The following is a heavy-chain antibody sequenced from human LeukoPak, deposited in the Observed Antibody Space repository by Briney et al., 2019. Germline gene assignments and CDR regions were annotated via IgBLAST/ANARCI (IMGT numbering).Heavy chain of an antibody. CDR3: ARGDDWNYEEY. CDR1: GFTFSNYW. V-gene: IGHV3-7*01. CDR2: IKQDGSEK. D-gene: IGHD5-24*01. Sequence: GGSLRLSCAASGFTFSNYWMSWVRQAPGKGLEWVANIKQDGSEKYYVNSVKGRFTISRDNAKNSLYLQMSSLRAEDTATYFCARGDDWNYEEYWGQGTLVTVSS. J-gene: IGHJ4*02.